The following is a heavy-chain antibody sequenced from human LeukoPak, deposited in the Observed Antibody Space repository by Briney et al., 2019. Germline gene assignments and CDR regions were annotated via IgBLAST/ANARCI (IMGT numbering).Heavy chain of an antibody. V-gene: IGHV1-69*06. CDR3: AREEVNYYDSSGYYCYFDY. D-gene: IGHD3-22*01. CDR2: IIPIFGTA. J-gene: IGHJ4*02. Sequence: SVKVSCKASGGTFSSYAISWVRQAPGQGLEWMGGIIPIFGTANYAQKFQGRVTITADKSTSTAYMELSSLRSEDTAVYYCAREEVNYYDSSGYYCYFDYWGQGTLVTVSS. CDR1: GGTFSSYA.